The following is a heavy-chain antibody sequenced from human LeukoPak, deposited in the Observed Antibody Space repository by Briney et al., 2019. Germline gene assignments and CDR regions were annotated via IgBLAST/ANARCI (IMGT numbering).Heavy chain of an antibody. J-gene: IGHJ4*02. D-gene: IGHD2-2*02. CDR3: ARSPSSRYPYFDY. Sequence: PSETLSLTCTVSGGSISSYYWSWIRQPAGKGLEWIGRIYSSGNTNYNPSLKSRVTMSVDTSKNQVSLNLTSVTAADTAVYYCARSPSSRYPYFDYWGQGTLVTVSS. CDR1: GGSISSYY. CDR2: IYSSGNT. V-gene: IGHV4-4*07.